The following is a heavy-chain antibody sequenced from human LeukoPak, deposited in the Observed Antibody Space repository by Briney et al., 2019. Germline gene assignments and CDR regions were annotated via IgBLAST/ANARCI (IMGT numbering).Heavy chain of an antibody. J-gene: IGHJ5*02. CDR2: ISYSGST. D-gene: IGHD1-1*01. CDR1: GGSISSYY. Sequence: SETLSLTCTVSGGSISSYYWSWIRQPPGKGLEWIGYISYSGSTNFNPSLKSRVTISVDTSKNQFSLKLSSVTAADTAVYYCAREGTAGTNLNWFDPWGQGTRLTVSS. V-gene: IGHV4-59*01. CDR3: AREGTAGTNLNWFDP.